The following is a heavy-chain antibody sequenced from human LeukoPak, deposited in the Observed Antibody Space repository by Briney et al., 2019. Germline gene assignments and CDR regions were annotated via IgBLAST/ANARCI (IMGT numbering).Heavy chain of an antibody. CDR2: INHSGST. Sequence: SETLSLTCAVYGGSFSGYYWSWIRQPPGKGLEWIGEINHSGSTNYNPSLKSRVTISVDTSKNQFSLKLSSVTAADTAAYYCARDTVPESDFWSPQTFDPWGQGTLVTVSS. CDR3: ARDTVPESDFWSPQTFDP. D-gene: IGHD3-3*01. CDR1: GGSFSGYY. J-gene: IGHJ5*02. V-gene: IGHV4-34*01.